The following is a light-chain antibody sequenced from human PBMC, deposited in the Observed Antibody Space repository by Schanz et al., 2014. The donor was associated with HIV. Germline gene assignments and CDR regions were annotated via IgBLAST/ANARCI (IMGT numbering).Light chain of an antibody. CDR1: QSISNW. J-gene: IGKJ1*01. V-gene: IGKV1-5*03. Sequence: DIQMTQSPSTLSASVGDRVTLTCRASQSISNWLAWYQQKPGKAPKLLIYKASSLESGVPSRFSGSGYGTEFTLSISSLQPDDFATYYCQQYKILSWTFGQGTKVEIK. CDR3: QQYKILSWT. CDR2: KAS.